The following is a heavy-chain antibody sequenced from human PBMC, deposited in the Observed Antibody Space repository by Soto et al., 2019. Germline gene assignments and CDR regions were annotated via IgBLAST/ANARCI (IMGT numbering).Heavy chain of an antibody. V-gene: IGHV1-3*04. CDR3: AASGYCSSTSCSDLTFFDY. D-gene: IGHD2-2*03. CDR1: GYTFTNYA. Sequence: ASVKVSCKASGYTFTNYAMHWVRQAPGQRLEWMGWIDTGNGNTKCSQKFQGRVTITRDTSASTAYMELSSLRSEDTAVYYCAASGYCSSTSCSDLTFFDYWGQGTLVTVSS. J-gene: IGHJ4*02. CDR2: IDTGNGNT.